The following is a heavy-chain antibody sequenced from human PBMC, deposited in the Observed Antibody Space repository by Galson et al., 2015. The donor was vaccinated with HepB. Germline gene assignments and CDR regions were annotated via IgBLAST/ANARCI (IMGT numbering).Heavy chain of an antibody. J-gene: IGHJ4*02. CDR3: ARDPGVAMDPTDDY. D-gene: IGHD3-10*01. Sequence: SLRLSCAASGFTFSSYSMNWVRQAPGKGLEWVSYISSSSSTIYYADSVKGRFTISRDNAKNSLYLQMNSLRAEDTAVYYCARDPGVAMDPTDDYWGQGTLVTVSS. CDR2: ISSSSSTI. CDR1: GFTFSSYS. V-gene: IGHV3-48*01.